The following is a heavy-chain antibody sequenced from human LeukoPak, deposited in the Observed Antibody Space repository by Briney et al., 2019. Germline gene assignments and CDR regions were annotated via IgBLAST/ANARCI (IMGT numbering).Heavy chain of an antibody. CDR3: AKEHGGNCQNPGCDFDS. D-gene: IGHD4-23*01. CDR1: GFSFSNSV. Sequence: GGSLRLSCAASGFSFSNSVMHWVRQAPGKGLEWVAGIRSSGDVAYYADSVQGWFAISRDNSRNTLYLQMNSLRAEDTAVYYCAKEHGGNCQNPGCDFDSWGQGTLVTASS. V-gene: IGHV3-23*01. J-gene: IGHJ4*02. CDR2: IRSSGDVA.